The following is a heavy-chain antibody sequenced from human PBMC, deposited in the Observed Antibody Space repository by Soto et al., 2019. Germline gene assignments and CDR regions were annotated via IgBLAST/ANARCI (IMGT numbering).Heavy chain of an antibody. D-gene: IGHD3-22*01. V-gene: IGHV3-33*01. CDR1: GFTFSSYG. J-gene: IGHJ4*02. Sequence: GGSLRLSCAASGFTFSSYGMHWVRQAPGKGLEWVAVIWYDGSNKYYADSVKGRFTISRDNSENTLYLQMNSLRAEDTAVYYCARDLGYYDSSGYPDYWGQGTLVTVSS. CDR3: ARDLGYYDSSGYPDY. CDR2: IWYDGSNK.